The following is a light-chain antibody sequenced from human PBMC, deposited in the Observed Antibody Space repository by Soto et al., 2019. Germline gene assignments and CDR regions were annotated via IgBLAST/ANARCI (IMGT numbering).Light chain of an antibody. CDR3: QQYGGSPRT. CDR1: QSISSGF. V-gene: IGKV3-20*01. J-gene: IGKJ1*01. CDR2: GAS. Sequence: EIVLTQSPGTLSLSPGEGATLSCRASQSISSGFLAWYQQKRGQAPRLLIHGASNMATGIPDRFSGSGSGTDFTLTITRLEPEDFAVYYCQQYGGSPRTFGQGTKVEVK.